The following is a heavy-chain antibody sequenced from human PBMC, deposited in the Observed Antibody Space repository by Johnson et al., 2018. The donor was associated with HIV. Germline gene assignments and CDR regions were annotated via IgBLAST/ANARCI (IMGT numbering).Heavy chain of an antibody. Sequence: VQLVESGGGVVQPGRSLRLSCAASGFTFSSYGMNWVRQAPGKGLEWVAVISYDGSDKYYADSVKGRFTISRDNSKNSLYLQMNSLRAEDTAVYYCARDARYYYDSRGDAFDIWGQGTMVTVSS. J-gene: IGHJ3*02. D-gene: IGHD3-22*01. CDR3: ARDARYYYDSRGDAFDI. CDR1: GFTFSSYG. V-gene: IGHV3-30*03. CDR2: ISYDGSDK.